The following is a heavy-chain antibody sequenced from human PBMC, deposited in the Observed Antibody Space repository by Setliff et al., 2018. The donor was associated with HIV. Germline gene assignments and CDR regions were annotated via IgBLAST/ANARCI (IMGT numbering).Heavy chain of an antibody. CDR3: ARDQATGYENVWFSWIDP. CDR2: IIPIFNTA. Sequence: SVNVSCKASGGTFSLYAINWVRQAPGQGLEWMGGIIPIFNTANYAQKFQGRVTITPDGSTSTAYMELRSLRFEDTATYYCARDQATGYENVWFSWIDPWGQGTLVTVSS. D-gene: IGHD5-12*01. CDR1: GGTFSLYA. V-gene: IGHV1-69*13. J-gene: IGHJ5*02.